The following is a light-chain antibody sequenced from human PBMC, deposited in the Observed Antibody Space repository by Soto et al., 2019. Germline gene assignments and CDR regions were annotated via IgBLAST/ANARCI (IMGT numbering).Light chain of an antibody. CDR3: QQYDSSPWT. J-gene: IGKJ1*01. CDR2: GAS. CDR1: QSISSW. Sequence: TQSPSTLSASVGDRVTITCRASQSISSWLAWYQQKPGQAPRLLIYGASSRATGIPDRFSGSGSGTDFTLTISRLEPEDFAVYYCQQYDSSPWTFGQGTKVEIK. V-gene: IGKV3-20*01.